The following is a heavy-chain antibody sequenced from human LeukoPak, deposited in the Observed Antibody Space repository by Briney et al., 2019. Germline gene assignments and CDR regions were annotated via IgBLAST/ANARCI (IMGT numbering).Heavy chain of an antibody. Sequence: ASVKVSCKASGGTFSSYAISWVRQAPGQGLEWMGWINPKSGGTNYAQKFQGRVTMTRDTSISTAYMDMSSLRSDDTAVYYCARNLWFGESSDAFDMWGQGTMVTVSS. J-gene: IGHJ3*02. CDR3: ARNLWFGESSDAFDM. V-gene: IGHV1-2*02. CDR2: INPKSGGT. CDR1: GGTFSSYA. D-gene: IGHD3-10*01.